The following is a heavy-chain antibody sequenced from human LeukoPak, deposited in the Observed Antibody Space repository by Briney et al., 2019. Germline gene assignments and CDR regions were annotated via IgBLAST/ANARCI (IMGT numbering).Heavy chain of an antibody. D-gene: IGHD6-13*01. CDR1: GFTFSSYS. J-gene: IGHJ4*02. CDR3: ARDTIEQQLVTYSDY. CDR2: ISSSSSYI. V-gene: IGHV3-21*01. Sequence: GGSLRLSCAASGFTFSSYSMNWVRQAPGKGLEWVSSISSSSSYIYYADSVKGRFTISRDNAKNSLYLQMNSLRAEDTAVYYCARDTIEQQLVTYSDYWGQGTLVTVSS.